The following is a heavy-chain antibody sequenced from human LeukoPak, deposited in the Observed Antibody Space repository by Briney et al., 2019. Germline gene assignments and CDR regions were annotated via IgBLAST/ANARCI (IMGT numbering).Heavy chain of an antibody. CDR1: GGSISSGGYY. CDR2: IYYSGST. Sequence: PSQTLSLTCTVSGGSISSGGYYWSWIRQHPGKDLEWIGYIYYSGSTYYNPSLKSRVTISVDTSKNQFSLKLSSVTAADTAVYYCAREMRYYGDHVGYFDYWGQGTLVTVSS. J-gene: IGHJ4*02. D-gene: IGHD4-17*01. V-gene: IGHV4-31*03. CDR3: AREMRYYGDHVGYFDY.